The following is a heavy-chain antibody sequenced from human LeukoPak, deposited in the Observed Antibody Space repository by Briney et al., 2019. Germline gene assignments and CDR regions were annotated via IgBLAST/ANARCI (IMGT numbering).Heavy chain of an antibody. CDR1: GFTFSSYA. CDR3: AKEYDFWSGSKLNWFDP. D-gene: IGHD3-3*01. J-gene: IGHJ5*02. Sequence: GGSLRLSCAASGFTFSSYAMSWVRQAPGKGLEWGSAISGSGGSTYYADSVKGRFTISRDNSKNTLYLQMNSLRAEDTAVYYCAKEYDFWSGSKLNWFDPWGQGTLVTVSS. V-gene: IGHV3-23*01. CDR2: ISGSGGST.